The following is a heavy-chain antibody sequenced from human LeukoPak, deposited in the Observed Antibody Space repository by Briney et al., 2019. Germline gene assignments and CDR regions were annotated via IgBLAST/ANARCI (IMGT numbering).Heavy chain of an antibody. CDR2: VHYTVSA. V-gene: IGHV4-59*08. D-gene: IGHD3-10*01. Sequence: PSETLSLTCTVSGDSITTTYWSWVRQPPGKGLEWIGYVHYTVSAKYKSSLKSGVTTSVDTSKNQFSLTLNSLTAADTAVYYCARHGPALTHSESGSLDYWGQGILVTVSS. CDR1: GDSITTTY. CDR3: ARHGPALTHSESGSLDY. J-gene: IGHJ4*02.